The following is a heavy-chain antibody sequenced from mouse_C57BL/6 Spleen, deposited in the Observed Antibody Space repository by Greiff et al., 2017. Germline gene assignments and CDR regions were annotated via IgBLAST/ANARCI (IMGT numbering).Heavy chain of an antibody. J-gene: IGHJ1*03. V-gene: IGHV1-4*01. Sequence: QVQLQQSGAELARPGASVKMSCKASGYTFTSYTMHWVKQRPGQGLEWIGYINPSSGYTKYNQKFKDKATLTADKSSSTAYMQLSSLTSEDSAVYYCAREESAMVTHWYFDVWGTGTTVTVSA. CDR1: GYTFTSYT. CDR3: AREESAMVTHWYFDV. CDR2: INPSSGYT. D-gene: IGHD2-2*01.